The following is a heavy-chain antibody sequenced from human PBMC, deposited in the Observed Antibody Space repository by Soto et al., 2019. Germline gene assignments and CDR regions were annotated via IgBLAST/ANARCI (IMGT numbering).Heavy chain of an antibody. J-gene: IGHJ5*02. CDR1: GGSISSGGYS. V-gene: IGHV4-30-2*01. CDR2: IYHSGST. CDR3: ARVSVYWFDP. D-gene: IGHD2-8*01. Sequence: PSETLSLTCAVSGGSISSGGYSWSWIRQPPGKGLEWIGYIYHSGSTYHNPSLKSRVTISVDRSKNQFSLKLSSVTAADTAVYYCARVSVYWFDPWGQGTLVTVSS.